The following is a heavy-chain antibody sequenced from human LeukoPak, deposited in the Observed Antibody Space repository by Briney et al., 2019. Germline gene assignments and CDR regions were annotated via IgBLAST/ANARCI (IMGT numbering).Heavy chain of an antibody. J-gene: IGHJ4*02. Sequence: PGGSLRLSCAASGFTFSSYAMSWVRQAPGKGLEWVSALSGSGGSTYYADSVKGRFTISRDNSKNTLYLQMNSLRAEDTAVYYCAKAALYYYDSTGFDYWGQGTLVTVSS. CDR3: AKAALYYYDSTGFDY. CDR1: GFTFSSYA. V-gene: IGHV3-23*01. CDR2: LSGSGGST. D-gene: IGHD3-22*01.